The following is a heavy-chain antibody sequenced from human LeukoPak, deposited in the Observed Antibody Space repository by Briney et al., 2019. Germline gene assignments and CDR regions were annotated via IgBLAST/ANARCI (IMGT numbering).Heavy chain of an antibody. V-gene: IGHV1-69*13. CDR2: IIPIFGTA. CDR1: GGTFSSYA. J-gene: IGHJ4*02. CDR3: ARGTRRGSGSYYMAY. Sequence: SVKVSCKASGGTFSSYAISWVRQAPGQGLEWMGGIIPIFGTANYAQKFQGRVTITADESTSTAYMELSSLRSEDTAVYYCARGTRRGSGSYYMAYWGQGTLVTVSS. D-gene: IGHD3-10*01.